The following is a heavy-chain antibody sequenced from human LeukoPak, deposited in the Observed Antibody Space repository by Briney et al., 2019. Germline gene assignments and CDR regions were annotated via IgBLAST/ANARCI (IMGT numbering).Heavy chain of an antibody. D-gene: IGHD2-15*01. Sequence: GGSLRLSCAAFGFSFSSYGMSWVRQAPGKGLEWVSGINWNGGSTGYADSVKGRFTISRDNAKNSLYLQMNSLRAEDTALYHCARHAPSSGGSMVWYYYGMDVWGQGTTVTVSS. J-gene: IGHJ6*02. CDR3: ARHAPSSGGSMVWYYYGMDV. V-gene: IGHV3-20*01. CDR2: INWNGGST. CDR1: GFSFSSYG.